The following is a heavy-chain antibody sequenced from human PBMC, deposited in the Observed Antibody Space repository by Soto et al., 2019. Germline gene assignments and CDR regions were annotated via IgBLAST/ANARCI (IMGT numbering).Heavy chain of an antibody. CDR1: GYTFTSYA. J-gene: IGHJ6*02. V-gene: IGHV1-18*01. CDR3: ARGGDYYYGLDV. D-gene: IGHD3-16*01. CDR2: ISAFNGQT. Sequence: ASVKVSCKASGYTFTSYAMHWVRQAPGQRLEWMGWISAFNGQTNYIQKVQGRVTLTTEASTSTAYMEPRSLRSDDTAVYYCARGGDYYYGLDVWGQGTTVTVSS.